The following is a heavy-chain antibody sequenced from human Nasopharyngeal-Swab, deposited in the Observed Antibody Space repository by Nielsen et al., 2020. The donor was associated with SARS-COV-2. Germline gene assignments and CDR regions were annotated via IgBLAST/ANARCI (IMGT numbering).Heavy chain of an antibody. CDR1: GDSIRFSNW. Sequence: SETLSLTCDVSGDSIRFSNWWSWVRQPPGKGLEWIGEVYYNGNTNYNPSLKSRLTILVDKSKNQFSLKLYSVTAADTAVYYCARDRGSSFVFDIWGQGTMVTVSS. V-gene: IGHV4-4*02. D-gene: IGHD3-3*02. J-gene: IGHJ3*02. CDR2: VYYNGNT. CDR3: ARDRGSSFVFDI.